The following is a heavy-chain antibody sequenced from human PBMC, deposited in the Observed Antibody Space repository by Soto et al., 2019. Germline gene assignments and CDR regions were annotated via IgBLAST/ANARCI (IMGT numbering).Heavy chain of an antibody. J-gene: IGHJ4*02. Sequence: QVQLQESGPGLVKPSQTLSLTCTVSGGSISSGDYDWTWIRQPPGKGLEWIGYISYSGSTYYNPSLKSRVTISIDTSKNQMSLKLSSVTVADTAVYYCARVVDAAMLSWGQGTLVTVSS. D-gene: IGHD5-18*01. V-gene: IGHV4-30-4*01. CDR1: GGSISSGDYD. CDR2: ISYSGST. CDR3: ARVVDAAMLS.